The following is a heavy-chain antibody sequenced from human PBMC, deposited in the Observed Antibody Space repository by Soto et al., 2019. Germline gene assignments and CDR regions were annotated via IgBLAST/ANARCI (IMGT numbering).Heavy chain of an antibody. CDR1: GFTFSGSA. Sequence: GGSLRLSCAASGFTFSGSAMHWVRQASGKGLEWVGRIRSKANSYATAYAASVKGRFTISRDDSKNTAYLQMNSLKTEDTAVYYCTSVQSTVRNGGVYWDYYMDVWGKGTTVTVSS. V-gene: IGHV3-73*01. D-gene: IGHD4-17*01. CDR3: TSVQSTVRNGGVYWDYYMDV. CDR2: IRSKANSYAT. J-gene: IGHJ6*03.